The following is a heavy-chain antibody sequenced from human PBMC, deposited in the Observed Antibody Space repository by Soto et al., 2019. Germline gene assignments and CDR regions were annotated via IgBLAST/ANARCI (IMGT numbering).Heavy chain of an antibody. J-gene: IGHJ4*02. D-gene: IGHD3-22*01. CDR3: ARVRHYYDSSGYFIPFDY. CDR1: GYTFTSYG. CDR2: ISAYNGNT. Sequence: ASVKVSCKASGYTFTSYGISWVRQAPGQGLEWMGWISAYNGNTNYAQKLQGRVTMTTDTSTSTAYMELRSLRSDDTAVYYCARVRHYYDSSGYFIPFDYWGQGTLVTVSS. V-gene: IGHV1-18*01.